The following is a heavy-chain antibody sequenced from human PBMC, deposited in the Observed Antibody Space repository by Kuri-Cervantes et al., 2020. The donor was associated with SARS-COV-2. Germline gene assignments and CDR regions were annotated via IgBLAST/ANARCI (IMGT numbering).Heavy chain of an antibody. V-gene: IGHV4-30-2*01. J-gene: IGHJ5*02. Sequence: LRLSCTVSGGSISRGGYYWSWIRQPPGKGLEWIGYIYHSGSTYYNPSLKSRVTISVDRSKNQFSLKLSSVTAADTAVYYCARASCSSTSCYGWFDPWGQGTLVTVSS. CDR3: ARASCSSTSCYGWFDP. CDR2: IYHSGST. D-gene: IGHD2-2*01. CDR1: GGSISRGGYY.